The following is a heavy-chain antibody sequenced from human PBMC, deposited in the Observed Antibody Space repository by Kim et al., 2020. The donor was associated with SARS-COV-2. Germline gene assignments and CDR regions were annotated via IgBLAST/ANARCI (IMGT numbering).Heavy chain of an antibody. Sequence: ASVKVSCKASGYTFTDYFVHWVRQVPGQGLEWMGRINPGSGGTDYAQNFQGRVTMTRDTSITTAYMDLSRLRSDDTAVYYCARGGMGWTSPDFDYWGQGTLVTVSS. CDR3: ARGGMGWTSPDFDY. V-gene: IGHV1-2*06. J-gene: IGHJ4*02. CDR2: INPGSGGT. D-gene: IGHD3-16*01. CDR1: GYTFTDYF.